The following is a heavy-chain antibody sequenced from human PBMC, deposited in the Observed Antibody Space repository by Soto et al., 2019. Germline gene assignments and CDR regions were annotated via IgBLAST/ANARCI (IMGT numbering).Heavy chain of an antibody. CDR3: ARDCSGGSCHPPAFDI. D-gene: IGHD2-15*01. CDR2: IIPIFGTA. V-gene: IGHV1-69*01. J-gene: IGHJ3*02. Sequence: VQLVQSGAEVKKPGSSVKVSCKASGGTFSSYAISWVRQAPGQGLEWMGGIIPIFGTANYAQKFQGRVTITADESTSTAYMELSSLRSEDTAVYYCARDCSGGSCHPPAFDIWGQGTMVTVSS. CDR1: GGTFSSYA.